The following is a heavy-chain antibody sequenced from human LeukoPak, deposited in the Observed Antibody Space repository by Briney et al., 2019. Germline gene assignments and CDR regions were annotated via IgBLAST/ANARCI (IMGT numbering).Heavy chain of an antibody. CDR1: GFTFSSYW. D-gene: IGHD5-12*01. J-gene: IGHJ6*03. Sequence: SGGSLRLSCAASGFTFSSYWMSWVRQAPGKGLEWVANIKQDGSEKYYVDSVKGRFTISRDNAKNSLYLQMNSLRAEDTAVYYCARELKSGYSGTYYYYYMDVWGKGTTATVSS. V-gene: IGHV3-7*01. CDR2: IKQDGSEK. CDR3: ARELKSGYSGTYYYYYMDV.